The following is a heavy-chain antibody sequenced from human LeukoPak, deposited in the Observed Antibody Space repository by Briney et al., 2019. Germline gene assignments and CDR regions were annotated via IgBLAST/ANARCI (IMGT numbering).Heavy chain of an antibody. J-gene: IGHJ5*02. D-gene: IGHD4-17*01. CDR3: ARVGTTVTTHNWFDP. Sequence: ASVKVSCKASGYTFTSYYMHWVRQAPGQGLEWMGIINPSGGSTSYAQKFQGRVTITADESTSTAYMELSSLRSEDTAVYYCARVGTTVTTHNWFDPWGQGTLVTVSS. CDR1: GYTFTSYY. V-gene: IGHV1-46*01. CDR2: INPSGGST.